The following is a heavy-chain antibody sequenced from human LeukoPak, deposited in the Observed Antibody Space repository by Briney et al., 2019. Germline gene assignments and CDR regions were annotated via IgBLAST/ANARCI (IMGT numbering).Heavy chain of an antibody. V-gene: IGHV3-30*02. Sequence: PGGSLRLSCAASGFTFSSYGMHWVRQAPGKGLEWVAFIRYDGSNKYYADSVKGRFTISRDNSKNTLYLQMNSLRAEDTAVYYCARGKAPYYYYMDVWGKGTTVTISS. CDR1: GFTFSSYG. CDR2: IRYDGSNK. CDR3: ARGKAPYYYYMDV. J-gene: IGHJ6*03.